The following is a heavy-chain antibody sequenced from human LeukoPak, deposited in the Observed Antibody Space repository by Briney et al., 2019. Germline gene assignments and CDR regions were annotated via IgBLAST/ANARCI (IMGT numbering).Heavy chain of an antibody. V-gene: IGHV1-46*01. CDR1: GYKLTSYY. J-gene: IGHJ4*02. D-gene: IGHD1-1*01. CDR2: IDPSSTST. Sequence: ASVKVSCRASGYKLTSYYMHWARQAPGQGLEWMGIIDPSSTSTSYAQKFQGRVTMTRDTSTSTVYMELSSLRSEGTAVYYCARDNTTTGPFDYWGQGTLVTVSS. CDR3: ARDNTTTGPFDY.